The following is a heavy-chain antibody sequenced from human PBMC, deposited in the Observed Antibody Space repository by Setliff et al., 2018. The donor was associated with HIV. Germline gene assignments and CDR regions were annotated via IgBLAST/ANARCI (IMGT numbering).Heavy chain of an antibody. J-gene: IGHJ6*03. CDR1: GGSISSYY. V-gene: IGHV4-59*12. Sequence: SETLSLTCTVSGGSISSYYWSWIRQPPGKGLEWMGYVFYTGFAAYNPSLKSRLTISVDTSKSQFSLRLNSVTAADTAVYYCARGATLLPGYSDRWEYFYMDVWGKGTTVTVSS. CDR3: ARGATLLPGYSDRWEYFYMDV. CDR2: VFYTGFA. D-gene: IGHD5-12*01.